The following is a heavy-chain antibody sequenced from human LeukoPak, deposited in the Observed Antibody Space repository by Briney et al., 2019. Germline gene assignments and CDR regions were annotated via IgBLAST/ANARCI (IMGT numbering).Heavy chain of an antibody. Sequence: GGSLRLSCAASGFTVSSNYMSWVRQAPGKGLEWVSVIYSGGSTYYADSVKGRFTISRDNSKNTLYLQMNSLRAEDTAVYYCARDPPPLGVTTARADYWGQGTLVTVSS. D-gene: IGHD4-17*01. J-gene: IGHJ4*02. CDR3: ARDPPPLGVTTARADY. CDR1: GFTVSSNY. CDR2: IYSGGST. V-gene: IGHV3-53*01.